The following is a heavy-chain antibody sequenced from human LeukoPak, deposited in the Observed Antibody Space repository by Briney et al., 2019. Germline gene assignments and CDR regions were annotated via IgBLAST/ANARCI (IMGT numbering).Heavy chain of an antibody. V-gene: IGHV3-23*01. CDR1: GFTFNSLA. Sequence: GGSLRLSCAASGFTFNSLAKRWVRQSPGKGLEWVSAISGSGGSTYYAASVKGLFTISRDNSKNTLYLKMNSLRAEDTVLYYCARGPLSTFGVDGWGHVTTVTVSS. CDR3: ARGPLSTFGVDG. J-gene: IGHJ6*02. CDR2: ISGSGGST.